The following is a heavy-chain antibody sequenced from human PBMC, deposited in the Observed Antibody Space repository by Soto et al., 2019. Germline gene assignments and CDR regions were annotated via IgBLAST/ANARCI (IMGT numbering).Heavy chain of an antibody. D-gene: IGHD3-16*01. Sequence: EVQLVESGGGLIQPGGSLRLSCEASGFTFSSNEMKWVRQAPGKGLEWVSLIWTSGSTAYADSVKGRFTISRDNSKSALYLHMSSLRAEDTAVYYCATRPFLRGSPWGQGTMVTVSS. CDR3: ATRPFLRGSP. J-gene: IGHJ3*01. V-gene: IGHV3-53*01. CDR1: GFTFSSNE. CDR2: IWTSGST.